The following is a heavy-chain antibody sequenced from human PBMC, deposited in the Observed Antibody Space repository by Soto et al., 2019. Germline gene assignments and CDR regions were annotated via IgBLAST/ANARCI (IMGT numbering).Heavy chain of an antibody. CDR3: ARLLCSGGSCYQQYYFDY. CDR2: INHSGST. J-gene: IGHJ4*02. Sequence: SETLSLTCAVYGGSFSGYYWSWIRQPPGKGLEWIGEINHSGSTNYNPSLKSRVTISVDTSKNQFSLKLSSVTAADTAVYYCARLLCSGGSCYQQYYFDYWGQGTLVTVSS. V-gene: IGHV4-34*01. D-gene: IGHD2-15*01. CDR1: GGSFSGYY.